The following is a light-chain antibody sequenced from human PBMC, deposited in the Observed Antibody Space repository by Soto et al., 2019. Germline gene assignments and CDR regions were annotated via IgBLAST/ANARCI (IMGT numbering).Light chain of an antibody. CDR2: DAS. CDR3: QQYNSYSGT. V-gene: IGKV1-9*01. Sequence: DIQLTQSPSFVSASVGDRVTITCRASQGINSYLAWYQQKPGKAPKVLMYDASTLQRGVPSRFSGSGSGTEFTLTISSLQPDDFATYYCQQYNSYSGTFGQGTKVDIK. J-gene: IGKJ1*01. CDR1: QGINSY.